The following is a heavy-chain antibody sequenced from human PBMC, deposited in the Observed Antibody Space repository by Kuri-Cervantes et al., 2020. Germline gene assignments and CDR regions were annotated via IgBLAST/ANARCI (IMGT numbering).Heavy chain of an antibody. Sequence: GESLKISCAASGFTFSSYWMSWVRQAPGKGLEWVANIKQDGSEKYYVDSVKGRFTISRDNAKNSLYLQMNSLRAEDTAVYYCARPYLAYCGGDCYTASDYWGHGTLVTGAS. CDR2: IKQDGSEK. CDR1: GFTFSSYW. D-gene: IGHD2-21*02. CDR3: ARPYLAYCGGDCYTASDY. V-gene: IGHV3-7*01. J-gene: IGHJ4*01.